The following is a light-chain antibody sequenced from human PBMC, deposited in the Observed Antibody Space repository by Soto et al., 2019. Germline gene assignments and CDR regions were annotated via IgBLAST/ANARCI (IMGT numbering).Light chain of an antibody. Sequence: QSVLTQPPSASATPGQRVTISCSGGSSNIGSNTVNWYQQLPGTAPKLLIHSNNQRPSGVPDRFSGSKSGTSDSLAISGLPSEDEADYYCAAWDDSLNGVVFGGGTKLTVL. CDR1: SSNIGSNT. J-gene: IGLJ2*01. CDR3: AAWDDSLNGVV. CDR2: SNN. V-gene: IGLV1-44*01.